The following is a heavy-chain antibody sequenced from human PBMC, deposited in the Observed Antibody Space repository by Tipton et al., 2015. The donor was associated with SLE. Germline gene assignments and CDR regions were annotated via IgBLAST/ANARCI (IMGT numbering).Heavy chain of an antibody. D-gene: IGHD1-26*01. Sequence: TLSLTCTVSGGSISSYYWSWIRQPPGKGLEWIGYIYYSGSTNYNPSLKSRVTISVDTSKNQFSLKLSSVTAADTAVYYCARDGGVGATRGAFDIWGQGTMVTVSS. V-gene: IGHV4-59*01. CDR2: IYYSGST. CDR3: ARDGGVGATRGAFDI. J-gene: IGHJ3*02. CDR1: GGSISSYY.